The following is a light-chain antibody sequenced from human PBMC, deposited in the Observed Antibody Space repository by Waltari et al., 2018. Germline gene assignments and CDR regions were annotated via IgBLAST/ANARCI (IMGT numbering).Light chain of an antibody. J-gene: IGLJ3*02. CDR2: AND. CDR3: GTWDSSLSAGV. Sequence: QSVLTQPPSVSAAPGQKVTVSCSGSNSNIGNNYVSWYQQLPGTAPKLIIYANDERPSGTPDRFSASKSATSATLAITGLQTGDEADYYCGTWDSSLSAGVFGGGTKLTVL. V-gene: IGLV1-51*02. CDR1: NSNIGNNY.